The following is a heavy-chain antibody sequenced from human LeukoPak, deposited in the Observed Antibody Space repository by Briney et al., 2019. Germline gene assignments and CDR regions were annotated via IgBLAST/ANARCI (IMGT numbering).Heavy chain of an antibody. D-gene: IGHD1-14*01. CDR2: INPNSGDT. Sequence: ALVKVSCKASGYTFTAYYIHWVRQAPGQGLEWMGRINPNSGDTNYAQKFQGRVTMTRDTSISTAYMELSRLRSDDTAVYYCARVSSPLQYNWFDPWGQGTLVAVSS. CDR1: GYTFTAYY. J-gene: IGHJ5*02. V-gene: IGHV1-2*06. CDR3: ARVSSPLQYNWFDP.